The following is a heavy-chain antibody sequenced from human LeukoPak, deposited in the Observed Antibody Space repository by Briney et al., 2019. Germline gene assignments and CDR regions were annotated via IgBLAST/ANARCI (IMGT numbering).Heavy chain of an antibody. V-gene: IGHV4-59*01. CDR2: IFNSGST. D-gene: IGHD5/OR15-5a*01. J-gene: IGHJ4*02. Sequence: PSETLSLTCAVSGDSINNYYWSWIRQPPGKGLEWIGYIFNSGSTNYNPSLKSRVTISVDTSKNQFSLKLSSVTAADTAVYYCARGVFSPDYWGQGTLVTVSS. CDR3: ARGVFSPDY. CDR1: GDSINNYY.